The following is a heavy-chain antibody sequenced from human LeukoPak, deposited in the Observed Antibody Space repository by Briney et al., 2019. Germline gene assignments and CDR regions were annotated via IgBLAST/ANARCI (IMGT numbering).Heavy chain of an antibody. D-gene: IGHD2-15*01. Sequence: SVKVSCKASGYTFTSYGISWVRQAPGHGLEWMGGIIPIFATATYAQKFQGRVTITADDSTSTAYMELRSLRSDDTAVYYCTRGEDYVVEVTATTWTLFDYWGQGTLVTVSS. V-gene: IGHV1-69*13. CDR2: IIPIFATA. CDR1: GYTFTSYG. J-gene: IGHJ4*02. CDR3: TRGEDYVVEVTATTWTLFDY.